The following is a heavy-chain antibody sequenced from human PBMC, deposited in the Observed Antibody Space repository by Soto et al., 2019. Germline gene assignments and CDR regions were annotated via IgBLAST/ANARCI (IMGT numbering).Heavy chain of an antibody. CDR2: IIPIFGTA. CDR1: GGTFSSYA. V-gene: IGHV1-69*12. J-gene: IGHJ4*02. Sequence: QVQLVQSGTEVKKPGSSVKVSCKASGGTFSSYAFNWVRQAPGQGLEWMGGIIPIFGTANYAQKFQGRVTITADESTSTAYMELSSLRSEDTAVYYCARDRSIVEAGALDYWGQGTLVTVSS. CDR3: ARDRSIVEAGALDY. D-gene: IGHD6-13*01.